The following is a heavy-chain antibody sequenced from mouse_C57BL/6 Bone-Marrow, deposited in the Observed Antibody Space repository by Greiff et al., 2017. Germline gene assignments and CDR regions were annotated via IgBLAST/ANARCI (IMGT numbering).Heavy chain of an antibody. CDR2: IDPEDGAT. J-gene: IGHJ2*01. D-gene: IGHD3-1*01. CDR3: GRSGGY. V-gene: IGHV14-2*01. Sequence: EVKLVESGAELVKPGASVKLSCTASGFNIKDYYMHWVQQRTEQGLEWIGRIDPEDGATKYAPTFQGKATISADTASNTAYLQIGRQTSEDTAVYVSGRSGGYWGKGTTLTVSS. CDR1: GFNIKDYY.